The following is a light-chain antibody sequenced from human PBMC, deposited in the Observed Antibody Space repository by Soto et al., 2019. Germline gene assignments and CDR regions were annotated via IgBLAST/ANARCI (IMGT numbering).Light chain of an antibody. CDR2: DVS. V-gene: IGLV2-11*01. CDR3: CSYAGSYTFP. J-gene: IGLJ2*01. Sequence: QSVLTQPRSVSGSPGQSVTISCTGTSSDVGGYNYVSWYQQHPGKAPKLMIYDVSKRPSGVPDRFSGSKSGNTASLTISGLQAEDDADYYCCSYAGSYTFPFGGGTKLTVL. CDR1: SSDVGGYNY.